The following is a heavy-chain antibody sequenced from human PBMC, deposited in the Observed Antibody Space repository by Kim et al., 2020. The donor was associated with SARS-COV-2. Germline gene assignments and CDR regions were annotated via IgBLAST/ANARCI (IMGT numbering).Heavy chain of an antibody. D-gene: IGHD6-19*01. CDR2: REK. Sequence: REKQYVDSVKGRLTIPRNNAKNSLSLPMNSLRAEDPAVYYCARGSGGLSYWGQGTLVTVSS. CDR3: ARGSGGLSY. J-gene: IGHJ4*02. V-gene: IGHV3-7*04.